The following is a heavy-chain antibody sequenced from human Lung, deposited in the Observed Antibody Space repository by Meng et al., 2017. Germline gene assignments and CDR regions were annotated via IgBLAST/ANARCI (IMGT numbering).Heavy chain of an antibody. J-gene: IGHJ4*02. CDR1: GGSFSDYY. CDR3: ARGPTTMAHDFDY. CDR2: INHSGST. D-gene: IGHD4-11*01. V-gene: IGHV4-34*01. Sequence: HVQLQQWGAGLLKPSETLSLTCVVFGGSFSDYYWSWIRQPPGKGLEWIGEINHSGSTNYNPSLESRATISVDTSQNNLSLKLSSVTAADSAVYYCARGPTTMAHDFDYWGQGTLVTVSS.